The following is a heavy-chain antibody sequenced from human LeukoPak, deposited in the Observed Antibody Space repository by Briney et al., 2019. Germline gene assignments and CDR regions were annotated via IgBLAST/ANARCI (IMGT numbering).Heavy chain of an antibody. CDR3: ARDLRFGEKDYYYGMDV. CDR1: GFTVSSNY. V-gene: IGHV3-53*01. Sequence: GGSLRLSCAASGFTVSSNYMSWVRQAPGKGLEWVSVIYSGGSTYYADSVKGRFTISRDNSKNTLYLQMNSLRAEDTAVYYCARDLRFGEKDYYYGMDVWGKGTMVTVSS. CDR2: IYSGGST. D-gene: IGHD3-10*01. J-gene: IGHJ6*04.